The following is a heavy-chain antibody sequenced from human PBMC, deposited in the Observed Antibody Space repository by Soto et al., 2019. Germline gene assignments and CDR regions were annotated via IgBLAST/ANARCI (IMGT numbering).Heavy chain of an antibody. V-gene: IGHV3-30*18. CDR2: ISYDGSNK. Sequence: GSLRLSCAASGFTFSSYGMHWVRQAPGKGLEWVAVISYDGSNKYYADSVKGRFTISRDNSKNTLYLQMNSLRAEDTAVYYCAKDDYYGSGRTNYYYYYMDVWGKGTTVTVSS. CDR3: AKDDYYGSGRTNYYYYYMDV. CDR1: GFTFSSYG. J-gene: IGHJ6*03. D-gene: IGHD3-10*01.